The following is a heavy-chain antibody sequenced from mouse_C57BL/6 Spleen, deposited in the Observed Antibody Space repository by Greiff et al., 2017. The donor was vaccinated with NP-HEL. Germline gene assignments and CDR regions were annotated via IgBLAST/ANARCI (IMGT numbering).Heavy chain of an antibody. CDR3: AIEYYYYGSSYFDY. J-gene: IGHJ2*01. Sequence: EVKLVESGGGLVKPGGSLKLSCAASGFTFSDYGMHWVRQAPEKGLEWVAYISSGSSTIYYADTVKGRFTISRDNAKNTLFLQMTSLRSEDTAMYYCAIEYYYYGSSYFDYWGQGTTLTVSS. V-gene: IGHV5-17*01. CDR1: GFTFSDYG. CDR2: ISSGSSTI. D-gene: IGHD1-1*01.